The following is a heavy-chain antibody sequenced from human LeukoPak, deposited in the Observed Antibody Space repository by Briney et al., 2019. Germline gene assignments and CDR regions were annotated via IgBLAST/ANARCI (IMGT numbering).Heavy chain of an antibody. CDR1: GFTFSSYS. CDR2: ISGSGSYI. V-gene: IGHV3-21*01. J-gene: IGHJ4*02. Sequence: GGSLRLSCAASGFTFSSYSMNWVRQAPGKGLEWVSYISGSGSYIYYADSVKGRFTISRDNAKNSLYLQMNSLRAEDTAVYYCARDRGSSGWYEFDYWGQGTLVTVSS. CDR3: ARDRGSSGWYEFDY. D-gene: IGHD6-19*01.